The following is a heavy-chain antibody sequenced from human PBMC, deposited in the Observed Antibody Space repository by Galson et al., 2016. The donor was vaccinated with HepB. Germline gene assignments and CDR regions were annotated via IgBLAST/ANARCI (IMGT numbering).Heavy chain of an antibody. CDR3: ATFLVYASSWFEDEYLQH. D-gene: IGHD6-13*01. CDR2: ISAYNGHT. Sequence: SVKVSCKASGYTFTNYGISWVRQAPGQGLEWMGWISAYNGHTNYAQKLQGRVTMTTDTSTSTAYMELRSLRSEDTAVYYCATFLVYASSWFEDEYLQHWGQGTLVSVSS. J-gene: IGHJ1*01. V-gene: IGHV1-18*01. CDR1: GYTFTNYG.